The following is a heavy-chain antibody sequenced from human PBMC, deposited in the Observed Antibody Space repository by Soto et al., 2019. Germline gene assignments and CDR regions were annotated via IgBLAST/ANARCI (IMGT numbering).Heavy chain of an antibody. J-gene: IGHJ4*02. CDR1: GGTFSSYT. D-gene: IGHD1-26*01. CDR2: IIPILGIA. Sequence: SVKVSCKASGGTFSSYTISWVRQAPGQGLEWMGRIIPILGIANYAQKLQGRVTITADKSTSTAYKELSNLRSEDTAVYYCARDGGSYYRVFDYWGQGTLVTVSS. V-gene: IGHV1-69*04. CDR3: ARDGGSYYRVFDY.